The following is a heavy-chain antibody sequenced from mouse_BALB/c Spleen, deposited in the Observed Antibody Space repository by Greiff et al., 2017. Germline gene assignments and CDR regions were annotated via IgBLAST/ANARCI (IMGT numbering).Heavy chain of an antibody. CDR1: GFTFSSYT. Sequence: EVKLMESGGGLVQPGGSLKLSCAASGFTFSSYTMSWVRQTPEKRLEWVAYISNGGGSTYYPDTVKGRFTISRDNAKNTLYLQMSSLKSEDTAMYYCASVGYRFAYWGQGTLVTVSA. CDR2: ISNGGGST. CDR3: ASVGYRFAY. J-gene: IGHJ3*01. V-gene: IGHV5-12-2*01. D-gene: IGHD2-2*01.